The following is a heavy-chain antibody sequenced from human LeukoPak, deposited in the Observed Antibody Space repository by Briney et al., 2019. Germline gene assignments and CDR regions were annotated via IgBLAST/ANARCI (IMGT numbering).Heavy chain of an antibody. CDR1: GYTFTGYY. Sequence: ASVKVSCKASGYTFTGYYMHWVRQAPGKGLEWMGGFDPEDGETIYAQKFQGRVTMTEDTSTDTAYMELSSLRSEDTAVYYCATPLDYYDSSGYHQGGDWGQGTLVTVSS. CDR3: ATPLDYYDSSGYHQGGD. J-gene: IGHJ4*02. CDR2: FDPEDGET. V-gene: IGHV1-24*01. D-gene: IGHD3-22*01.